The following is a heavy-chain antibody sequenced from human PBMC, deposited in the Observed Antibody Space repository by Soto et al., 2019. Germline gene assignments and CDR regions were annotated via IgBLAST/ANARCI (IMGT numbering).Heavy chain of an antibody. CDR3: ARQGFGQLHGLVDV. CDR2: IHHSGST. J-gene: IGHJ6*02. CDR1: GGSITSHY. D-gene: IGHD3-10*01. Sequence: PSETLSLTCSVSGGSITSHYCSWFRQPPGKGLEWIGYIHHSGSTSYYNPSLKSRVTMSVDTSKNQFSLKVSSVTAADTALYYCARQGFGQLHGLVDVWGPGTTVTAP. V-gene: IGHV4-59*08.